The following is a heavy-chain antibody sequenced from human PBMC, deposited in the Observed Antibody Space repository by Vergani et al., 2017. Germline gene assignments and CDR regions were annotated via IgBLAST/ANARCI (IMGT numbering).Heavy chain of an antibody. CDR1: GFTFSSSG. D-gene: IGHD2-2*01. CDR3: AKDFFRYQLIYYYYGMDV. CDR2: IRYDGSIK. J-gene: IGHJ6*02. V-gene: IGHV3-30*02. Sequence: VQLLESGGGLVQPGGSLRLSCAASGFTFSSSGMHWVRQAPGKGLEWVAFIRYDGSIKYYADSVKGRFTSSRDNSKNTLYLQMNSLRAEDTAVYYCAKDFFRYQLIYYYYGMDVWGQGTTVTVSS.